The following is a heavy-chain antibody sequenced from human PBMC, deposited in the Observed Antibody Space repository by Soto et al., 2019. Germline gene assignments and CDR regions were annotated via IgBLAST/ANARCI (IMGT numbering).Heavy chain of an antibody. CDR3: AVDDHYDSLTGWGFDP. CDR1: GGTFSSYA. Sequence: QVQLVQSGAEVKKPGSSVKVSCKASGGTFSSYAISWVRQAPGQGLEWMGGIIPIFGTANYAQKFQGRVTITADESTSTAYMEMSSLRSEDTAVYYCAVDDHYDSLTGWGFDPWGQGTLVTVSS. CDR2: IIPIFGTA. V-gene: IGHV1-69*12. J-gene: IGHJ5*02. D-gene: IGHD3-9*01.